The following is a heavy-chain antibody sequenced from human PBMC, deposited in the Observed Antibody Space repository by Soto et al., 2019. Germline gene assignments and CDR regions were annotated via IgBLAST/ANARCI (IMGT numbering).Heavy chain of an antibody. CDR3: ARGIRLSYGYNYEFDY. CDR1: GGSISGSNYY. J-gene: IGHJ4*02. V-gene: IGHV4-31*03. Sequence: QVQLQESGPGLVKPSQSLSLTCTVSGGSISGSNYYWTWIRQHPGKGLEWIGYIYYSGTTSYNASLKSRLTISVDTSKNQFSLMLASVTAADTAVYYCARGIRLSYGYNYEFDYWGQRTLVTVSS. CDR2: IYYSGTT. D-gene: IGHD3-16*01.